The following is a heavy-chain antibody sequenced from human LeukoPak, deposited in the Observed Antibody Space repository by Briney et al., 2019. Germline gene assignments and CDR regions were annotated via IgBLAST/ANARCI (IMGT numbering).Heavy chain of an antibody. CDR3: AREYPLRLDAFDI. Sequence: SETLSLTCTVSGGSISSGSYYWSWIRQPAGKGLEWIGRIYTSGSTNYNPSLKSRVTISVDTSKNQFSLKLSSVTAADTAVYYCAREYPLRLDAFDIWGQGTMVTVSS. CDR2: IYTSGST. J-gene: IGHJ3*02. CDR1: GGSISSGSYY. D-gene: IGHD3-16*01. V-gene: IGHV4-61*02.